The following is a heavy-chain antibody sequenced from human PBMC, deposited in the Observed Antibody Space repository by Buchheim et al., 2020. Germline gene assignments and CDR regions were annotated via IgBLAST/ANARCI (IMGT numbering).Heavy chain of an antibody. CDR2: IWYDGSNK. J-gene: IGHJ6*03. Sequence: QVQLVESGGGVVQPGRSLRLSCAASGFTFSSYGMHWVRQAPGKGLEWVAVIWYDGSNKYYADSVKGRFTISRDNSKNTLYLQMNSLRAEDTAVYYCARDTGAAARTRYYYYYYMDVWGKGTT. D-gene: IGHD6-25*01. V-gene: IGHV3-33*01. CDR3: ARDTGAAARTRYYYYYYMDV. CDR1: GFTFSSYG.